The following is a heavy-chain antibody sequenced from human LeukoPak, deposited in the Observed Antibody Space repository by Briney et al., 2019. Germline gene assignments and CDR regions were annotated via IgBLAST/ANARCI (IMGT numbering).Heavy chain of an antibody. D-gene: IGHD2/OR15-2a*01. CDR3: ARVAVSGPTGWFGS. CDR2: ISSTSAYI. J-gene: IGHJ5*01. CDR1: GFALKSYS. Sequence: GGSLRLSCGGSGFALKSYSLTWVRQAPGKGLEWVSSISSTSAYIHYADSVKGRFTISRDNVDNVVYLEMNGLRAEDTATYFCARVAVSGPTGWFGSWGQGTLVIVSS. V-gene: IGHV3-21*01.